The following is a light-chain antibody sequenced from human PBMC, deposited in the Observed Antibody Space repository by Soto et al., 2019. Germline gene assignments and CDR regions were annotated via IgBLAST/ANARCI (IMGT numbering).Light chain of an antibody. CDR1: SSDVGGYNY. J-gene: IGLJ1*01. V-gene: IGLV2-11*01. CDR3: CSYAGSYSYV. Sequence: QSALTQPRSVSGSPGQSVAISCTGTSSDVGGYNYVSWYQQHPGKAPKLIIYDVTKRPSGVPDRFSGSSSGNTASLTISGLQAEDEADYFCCSYAGSYSYVFGNGTKLTVL. CDR2: DVT.